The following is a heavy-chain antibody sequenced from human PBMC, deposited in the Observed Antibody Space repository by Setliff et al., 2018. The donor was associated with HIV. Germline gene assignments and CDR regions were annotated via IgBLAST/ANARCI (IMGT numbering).Heavy chain of an antibody. D-gene: IGHD2-8*02. Sequence: PSETLSLTCTVYGGSFSNYYTNWIRQPPGKGLEWIGELSPSGTTRSNPSLQSRVTISVDTSRNQFSLRLSSVAAADTAVYYCARAPTGVTNAFDIWGQGTMVTVSS. J-gene: IGHJ3*02. V-gene: IGHV4-34*01. CDR1: GGSFSNYY. CDR3: ARAPTGVTNAFDI. CDR2: LSPSGTT.